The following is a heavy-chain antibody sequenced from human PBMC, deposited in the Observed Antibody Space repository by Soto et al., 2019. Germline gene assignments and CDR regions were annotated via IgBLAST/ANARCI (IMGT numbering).Heavy chain of an antibody. D-gene: IGHD6-13*01. CDR1: GGSISSYY. V-gene: IGHV4-4*07. J-gene: IGHJ2*01. CDR3: ARVFNIVAAVNYWSFDF. CDR2: VYSSGTT. Sequence: SETLSLTCTVSGGSISSYYWSWIRQPAGKGLERLGRVYSSGTTNYNPSLKSRVTISVDKSRNQFSLELNSVTAADTAVYYCARVFNIVAAVNYWSFDFWGRGTLVTVSS.